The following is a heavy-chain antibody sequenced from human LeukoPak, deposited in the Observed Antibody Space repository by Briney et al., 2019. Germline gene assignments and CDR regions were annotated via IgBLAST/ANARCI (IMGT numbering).Heavy chain of an antibody. CDR3: ATSDFYGSGSYYVFDY. D-gene: IGHD3-10*01. Sequence: SVKVSCKASGGTSSSYAISWVRQAPGQGLEWMGGIIPIFGTANYAQKFQGRVTITADESTSTAYMELSSLRSEDTAVYYCATSDFYGSGSYYVFDYWGQGTLVTVSS. J-gene: IGHJ4*02. CDR1: GGTSSSYA. CDR2: IIPIFGTA. V-gene: IGHV1-69*13.